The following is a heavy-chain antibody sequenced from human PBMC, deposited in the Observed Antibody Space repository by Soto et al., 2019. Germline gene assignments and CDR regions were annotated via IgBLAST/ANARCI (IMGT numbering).Heavy chain of an antibody. CDR3: ARAYSGRLPRRADYYYAMDV. CDR2: LGAADDP. J-gene: IGHJ6*02. V-gene: IGHV3-13*05. CDR1: GFTLSAYD. Sequence: PGGSLRLSCAASGFTLSAYDMHWVRQAEGKGLEWVSALGAADDPYYLVSVKGRFTISRENAKNSLYLQMNNLRAGDTAVYYCARAYSGRLPRRADYYYAMDVWGQGTTVTVPS. D-gene: IGHD2-15*01.